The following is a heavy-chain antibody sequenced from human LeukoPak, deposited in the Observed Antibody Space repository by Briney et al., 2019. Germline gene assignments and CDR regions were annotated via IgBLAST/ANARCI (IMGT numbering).Heavy chain of an antibody. V-gene: IGHV1-18*01. J-gene: IGHJ5*02. D-gene: IGHD6-13*01. CDR3: ARVIAAAGTQNWFDP. Sequence: GASVKVSCKASGYTFTTYGISWVRQAPGQGPEWMGWISAYNGNTNSAQKLQGRVTMTIDTSTSTAYMELRRLRSDDTAVYYCARVIAAAGTQNWFDPWGQGTLVTVSS. CDR2: ISAYNGNT. CDR1: GYTFTTYG.